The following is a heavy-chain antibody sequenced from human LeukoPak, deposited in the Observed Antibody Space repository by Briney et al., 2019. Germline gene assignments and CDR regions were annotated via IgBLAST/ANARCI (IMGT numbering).Heavy chain of an antibody. Sequence: NPSETLSLTCAVYGGSFSGYYWSWIRQPPGKGLEWIGEINHSGSTNYNPSLKSRVTISVDTSKNQFSLKLSSVTAADTAVYYCARAFFADYYGSGSHFDYWGQGTLVTVSS. CDR3: ARAFFADYYGSGSHFDY. J-gene: IGHJ4*02. D-gene: IGHD3-10*01. CDR1: GGSFSGYY. CDR2: INHSGST. V-gene: IGHV4-34*01.